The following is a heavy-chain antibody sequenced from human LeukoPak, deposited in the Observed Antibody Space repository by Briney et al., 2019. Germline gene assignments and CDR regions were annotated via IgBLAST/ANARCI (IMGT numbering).Heavy chain of an antibody. CDR2: TYYRSKWYN. Sequence: SQTLSLTCAISGDSVSSDSAAWNWIRQSPSRGLQWLGRTYYRSKWYNDYSVSVKSRITINPDTSKNQFSLQLNSVTPDDTAVYYCARTPWRWGYSTSHDFDYWGQGTLVTVSS. V-gene: IGHV6-1*01. J-gene: IGHJ4*02. D-gene: IGHD6-13*01. CDR3: ARTPWRWGYSTSHDFDY. CDR1: GDSVSSDSAA.